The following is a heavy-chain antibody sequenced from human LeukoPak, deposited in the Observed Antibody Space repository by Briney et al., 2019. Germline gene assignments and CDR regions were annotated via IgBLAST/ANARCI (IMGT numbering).Heavy chain of an antibody. Sequence: PGGSLRLSCAASGFTFSNYSMNWVRQAPGKGLEWVAYIRSDGYHTYYADSVKGRFTITRDNLKNTLYLQMNSLRLEDMAVYYCAKPSGSGVDYWGRGTRVTVSS. CDR3: AKPSGSGVDY. CDR2: IRSDGYHT. D-gene: IGHD1-26*01. CDR1: GFTFSNYS. V-gene: IGHV3-30*02. J-gene: IGHJ4*02.